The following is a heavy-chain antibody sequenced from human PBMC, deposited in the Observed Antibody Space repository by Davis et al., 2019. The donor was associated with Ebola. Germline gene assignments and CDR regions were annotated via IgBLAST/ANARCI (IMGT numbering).Heavy chain of an antibody. J-gene: IGHJ2*01. Sequence: GESLKISCAASGFVFRNYVMSWVRQAPGKGLEWVSTLGTSADTYYADSVKGRFTISRDNSKNTLYLQMNGLRVEDTAIYYCAKEGYFYESTSYYYVGGFYWYFDLWGRGTLVTVSS. V-gene: IGHV3-23*01. CDR2: LGTSADT. D-gene: IGHD3-22*01. CDR1: GFVFRNYV. CDR3: AKEGYFYESTSYYYVGGFYWYFDL.